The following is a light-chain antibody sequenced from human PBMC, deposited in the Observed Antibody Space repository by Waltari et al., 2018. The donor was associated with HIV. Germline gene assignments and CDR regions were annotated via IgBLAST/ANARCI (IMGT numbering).Light chain of an antibody. V-gene: IGKV1D-16*01. CDR2: AAF. CDR1: EDANIW. J-gene: IGKJ2*01. CDR3: QQYNRFPAT. Sequence: DIQLTQSPSSVSASIGDRVTITCRAAEDANIWLAWYHQRPGEAPRSLIYAAFTLQGGVPSRFSGSGFGTHFTLTIDNMQPEDFGTYYCQQYNRFPATFGRGTTVDI.